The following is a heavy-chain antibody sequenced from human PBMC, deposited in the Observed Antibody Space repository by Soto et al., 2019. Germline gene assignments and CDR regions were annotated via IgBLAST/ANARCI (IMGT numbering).Heavy chain of an antibody. D-gene: IGHD1-26*01. V-gene: IGHV5-51*01. Sequence: GESLKISCKGSGYSFTSYWIGWVRQMPGKGLEWMGIIYPGDSDTRYSPSFQGQVTISADKSISTAYLQWSSLKASDTAMYYCARYSRGIVGATFAFDIWGQGTMVTVSS. CDR1: GYSFTSYW. CDR3: ARYSRGIVGATFAFDI. CDR2: IYPGDSDT. J-gene: IGHJ3*02.